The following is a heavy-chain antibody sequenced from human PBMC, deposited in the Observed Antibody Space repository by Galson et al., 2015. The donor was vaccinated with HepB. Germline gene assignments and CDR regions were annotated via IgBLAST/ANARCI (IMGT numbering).Heavy chain of an antibody. CDR1: GYTFTSYA. J-gene: IGHJ4*02. V-gene: IGHV1-3*01. Sequence: SVKVSCKASGYTFTSYAMHWVRQAPGQRLEWMGWINAGNGNTKYSQKFQGRVTITRDTSASTAYMELSSLRSEDTAVYYCARAYSSSSNVEGFDYWGQGTLVTVSS. D-gene: IGHD6-6*01. CDR2: INAGNGNT. CDR3: ARAYSSSSNVEGFDY.